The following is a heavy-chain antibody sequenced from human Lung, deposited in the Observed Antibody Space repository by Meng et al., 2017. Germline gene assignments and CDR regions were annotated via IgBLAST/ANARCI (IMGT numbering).Heavy chain of an antibody. CDR2: IYHSGST. CDR3: ARRGLWLDPQNFDY. J-gene: IGHJ4*02. CDR1: GGPTSSSNR. D-gene: IGHD6-19*01. Sequence: VRLRGSGPGVVKLPGTLALPCRVAGGPTSSSNRVSWVRQPPGKGLEWIGEIYHSGSTNYNPSLKSRVAITVDKSKNKFSLKLSSVTAADTAVYYCARRGLWLDPQNFDYWGQGTLVTVSS. V-gene: IGHV4-4*03.